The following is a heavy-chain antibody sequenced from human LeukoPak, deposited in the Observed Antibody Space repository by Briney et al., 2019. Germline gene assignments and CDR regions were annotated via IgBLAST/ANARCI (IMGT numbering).Heavy chain of an antibody. V-gene: IGHV3-64*01. CDR1: GFTFSSYA. CDR2: ISSNGGST. CDR3: ARETYYYDSSGYYSPLFFDY. J-gene: IGHJ4*02. Sequence: GGSLRLSCAASGFTFSSYAMHWVRQAPGKGLEYVSAISSNGGSTYYANSVKGRFTISRDNSKNTLYLQMGSLRAEDMAVHYCARETYYYDSSGYYSPLFFDYWGQGTPVTVSS. D-gene: IGHD3-22*01.